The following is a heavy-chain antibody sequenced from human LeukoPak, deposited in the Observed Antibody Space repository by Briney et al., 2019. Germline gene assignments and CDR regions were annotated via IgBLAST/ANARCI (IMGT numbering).Heavy chain of an antibody. Sequence: GGSLRLSCAASGFTFNNFIMNWVRQAPGKGLEWVSSISSSSSYIYYADSVKGRFTISRDNAKNSLYLQMNSLRAEDTAVYYCAKEYTYSHWIFDYWGQGSLVTVSS. CDR3: AKEYTYSHWIFDY. J-gene: IGHJ4*02. V-gene: IGHV3-21*01. D-gene: IGHD5-18*01. CDR2: ISSSSSYI. CDR1: GFTFNNFI.